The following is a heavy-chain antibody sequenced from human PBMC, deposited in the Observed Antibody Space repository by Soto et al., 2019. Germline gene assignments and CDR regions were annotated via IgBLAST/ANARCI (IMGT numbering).Heavy chain of an antibody. CDR3: ARGEITIFGVVIRYY. Sequence: PSETLSLTCTVSGGSISSYYWSWIRQPAGKGLEWIGRIYTSGSTNYNPSLKSRVTMSVDTSKNQFSLKLSSVTAADTAVYYCARGEITIFGVVIRYYWGQGTLVTVSS. D-gene: IGHD3-3*01. J-gene: IGHJ4*02. CDR1: GGSISSYY. V-gene: IGHV4-4*07. CDR2: IYTSGST.